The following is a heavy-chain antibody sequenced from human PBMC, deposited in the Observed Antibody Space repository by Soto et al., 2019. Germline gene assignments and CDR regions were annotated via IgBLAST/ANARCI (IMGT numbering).Heavy chain of an antibody. J-gene: IGHJ6*02. CDR2: INHSGST. V-gene: IGHV4-34*01. CDR3: ARVVPAATYYYYGMDV. CDR1: CGSFSGYY. Sequence: SETLSLTCAVYCGSFSGYYWSWIRQPPGKGLEWIGEINHSGSTNYNPSLKSRVTISVDTSKNQFSLKLSSVTAADTAVYYCARVVPAATYYYYGMDVWGQGTTVTVSS. D-gene: IGHD2-2*01.